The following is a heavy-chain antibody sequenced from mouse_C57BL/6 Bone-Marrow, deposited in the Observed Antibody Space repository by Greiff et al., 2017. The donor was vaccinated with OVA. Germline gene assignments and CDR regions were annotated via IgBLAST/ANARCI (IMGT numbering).Heavy chain of an antibody. CDR1: GYAFSSYW. J-gene: IGHJ3*01. CDR2: IYPGDGDT. CDR3: AREVYSPWFAY. D-gene: IGHD2-12*01. Sequence: QVQLQQSGAELVKPGASVKLSCKASGYAFSSYWMNWVKQRPGKGLEWIGQIYPGDGDTNYNGKFKGKATLTADKSSSTAYMQLSSLTSEDSAVYFCAREVYSPWFAYWGQGTLVTVSA. V-gene: IGHV1-80*01.